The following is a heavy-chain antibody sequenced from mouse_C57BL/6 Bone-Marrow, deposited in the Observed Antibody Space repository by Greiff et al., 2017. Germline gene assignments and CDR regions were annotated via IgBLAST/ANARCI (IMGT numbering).Heavy chain of an antibody. Sequence: VQVVESGPELVKPGASVKLSCKASGYTFTSYDINWVKQRPGQGLEWIGWIYPRDGSTKYNEKFKGKATLTVDTSSSTAYMGLHSLASEDSAVFFCARWGDYGEAYWGQGTLVTVSA. J-gene: IGHJ3*01. CDR2: IYPRDGST. CDR3: ARWGDYGEAY. CDR1: GYTFTSYD. D-gene: IGHD2-4*01. V-gene: IGHV1-85*01.